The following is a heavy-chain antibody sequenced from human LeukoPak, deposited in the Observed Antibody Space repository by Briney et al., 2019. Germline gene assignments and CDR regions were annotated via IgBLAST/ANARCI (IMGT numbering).Heavy chain of an antibody. CDR2: IYYSGST. D-gene: IGHD1-1*01. V-gene: IGHV4-39*01. CDR3: ARHTTGTVFFDY. J-gene: IGHJ4*02. Sequence: PSETLSLTCTVSGGSISSSSYYWGWIRQPPGKVLEWIGSIYYSGSTYYNPSLKSRVTISVDTSKNQFSLKLSSVTAADTAVYYCARHTTGTVFFDYWGQGTLVTVSS. CDR1: GGSISSSSYY.